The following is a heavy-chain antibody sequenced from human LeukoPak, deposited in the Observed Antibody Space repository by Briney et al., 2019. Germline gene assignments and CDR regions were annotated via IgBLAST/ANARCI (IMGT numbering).Heavy chain of an antibody. J-gene: IGHJ4*02. CDR3: ARAYYYGSGRDFDY. Sequence: PGGSLRLSCAASGFTFSSYWMSWVRQAPGKGLEWVANIKQDGSEKYYMDSVKGRFTISRDNAKNSLYLQMNSLRAEDTAVYYCARAYYYGSGRDFDYWGQGTLVTVSS. V-gene: IGHV3-7*01. CDR1: GFTFSSYW. D-gene: IGHD3-10*01. CDR2: IKQDGSEK.